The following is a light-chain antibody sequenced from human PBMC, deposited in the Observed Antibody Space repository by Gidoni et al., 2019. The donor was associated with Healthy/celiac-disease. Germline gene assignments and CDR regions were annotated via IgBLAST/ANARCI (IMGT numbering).Light chain of an antibody. J-gene: IGKJ4*01. CDR2: AAS. CDR3: QQLNSYPLT. V-gene: IGKV1-9*01. Sequence: IQLTQSPSFLSASVGDRVTITGRASQGISSYLAWYQQKPGKAPKLLIYAASTLQSGVPSRFSGRGSGTEFTLTISSLQPEDFATYYWQQLNSYPLTFGGGTKVEIK. CDR1: QGISSY.